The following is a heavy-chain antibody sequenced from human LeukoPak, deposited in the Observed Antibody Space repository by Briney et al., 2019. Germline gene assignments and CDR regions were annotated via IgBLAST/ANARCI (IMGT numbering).Heavy chain of an antibody. D-gene: IGHD6-19*01. J-gene: IGHJ6*02. CDR2: ISANGGTT. Sequence: GGSLRLSCAASGFTFSSYAMSWVRQAPGKGLEWVSAISANGGTTYYADSVKGRFTISRDNSKNSLYLQMNSLRTEDTALYYCAKGVAVAGTLYYYGMDVWGQGTTVTVSS. V-gene: IGHV3-43*02. CDR3: AKGVAVAGTLYYYGMDV. CDR1: GFTFSSYA.